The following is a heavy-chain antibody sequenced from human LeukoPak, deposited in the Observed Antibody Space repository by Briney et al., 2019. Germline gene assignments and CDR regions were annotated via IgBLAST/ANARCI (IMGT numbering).Heavy chain of an antibody. J-gene: IGHJ4*02. D-gene: IGHD3-10*01. V-gene: IGHV4-59*01. CDR1: GGSISNYY. Sequence: PSETLSLTCTVSGGSISNYYWSWIRQPPGKGLEWIGYIYYSGSTNYNPSLRSRVTISVDTSKNQFFLKLSSVTAAAKAVYYCARSHGSGSYYNLNDYWGQGTLVTVSS. CDR3: ARSHGSGSYYNLNDY. CDR2: IYYSGST.